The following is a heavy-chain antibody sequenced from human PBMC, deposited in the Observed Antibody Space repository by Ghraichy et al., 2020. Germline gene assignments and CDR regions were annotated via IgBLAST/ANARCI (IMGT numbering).Heavy chain of an antibody. CDR2: INHSGST. V-gene: IGHV4-34*01. Sequence: SETLSLTCAVYGGSFSGYYWSWIRQPPGKGLEWIGEINHSGSTNYNPSLKSRVTISVDTSKNQFSLKLSSVTAADTAVYYCVRARPSNYYGSGSYYRYWGQGTLVTVSS. CDR1: GGSFSGYY. J-gene: IGHJ4*02. CDR3: VRARPSNYYGSGSYYRY. D-gene: IGHD3-10*01.